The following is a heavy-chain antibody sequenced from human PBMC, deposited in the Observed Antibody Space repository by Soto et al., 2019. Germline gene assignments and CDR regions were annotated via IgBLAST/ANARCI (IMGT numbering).Heavy chain of an antibody. CDR1: GFTFSSYS. CDR3: AKKVNSGPGSQYFDY. J-gene: IGHJ4*02. V-gene: IGHV3-23*01. D-gene: IGHD3-10*01. CDR2: FRTSGDGGTT. Sequence: LRLSCAASGFTFSSYSMSWVRQAPGKGLEWVSGFRTSGDGGTTYYADSVKGRFTISRDNSKNMLFLQMNSLRAEDTAIHYCAKKVNSGPGSQYFDYWGQGTLVTVSS.